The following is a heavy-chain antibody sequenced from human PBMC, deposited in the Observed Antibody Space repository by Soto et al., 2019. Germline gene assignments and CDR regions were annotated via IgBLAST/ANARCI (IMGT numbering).Heavy chain of an antibody. CDR2: INPSGGST. CDR1: GYTFTSYY. CDR3: AREVITMIVVVIPPGYGMDV. D-gene: IGHD3-22*01. J-gene: IGHJ6*02. V-gene: IGHV1-46*01. Sequence: PVASVKVSCKASGYTFTSYYMHWVRQAPGQGLEWMGIINPSGGSTSYAQKFQGRVTMTRDTSTSTVYMELSSLRSEDTAVYYCAREVITMIVVVIPPGYGMDVWGQGTLVTVSS.